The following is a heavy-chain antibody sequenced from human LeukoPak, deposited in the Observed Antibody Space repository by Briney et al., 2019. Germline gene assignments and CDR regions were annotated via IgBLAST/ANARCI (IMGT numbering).Heavy chain of an antibody. Sequence: SETLSLTCVVYGGSFSGYYWSWIRQPPGKGLEWIGYIYYSGSTNYNPSLKSRVTISVDTSKNQFSLKLSSVTAADTAVYYCARHRGYSYGYESRFDYWGQGTLVTVSS. CDR3: ARHRGYSYGYESRFDY. V-gene: IGHV4-59*01. CDR2: IYYSGST. CDR1: GGSFSGYY. D-gene: IGHD5-18*01. J-gene: IGHJ4*02.